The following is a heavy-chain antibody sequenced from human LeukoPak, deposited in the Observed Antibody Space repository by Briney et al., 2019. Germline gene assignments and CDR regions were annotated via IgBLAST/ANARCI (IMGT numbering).Heavy chain of an antibody. D-gene: IGHD3-22*01. V-gene: IGHV1-46*01. CDR1: GYTFTSYY. Sequence: GASVKVSCKASGYTFTSYYMHWVRQAPGQGLEWMGIINPSGGSTSYAQKFQGRVTMTRDTSTSTVYMELSSLRSEDAAVYYCARILNYYDSSGYYSNWFDPWGQGTLVTVSS. CDR2: INPSGGST. J-gene: IGHJ5*02. CDR3: ARILNYYDSSGYYSNWFDP.